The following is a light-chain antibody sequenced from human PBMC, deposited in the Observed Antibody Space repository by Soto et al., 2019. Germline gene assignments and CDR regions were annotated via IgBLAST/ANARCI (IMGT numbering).Light chain of an antibody. V-gene: IGLV2-8*01. CDR2: EVS. J-gene: IGLJ2*01. Sequence: QSALTQPPSASGSPGQSVTISCTGTRSDVGRYTYVSWYQQHPGKPPKLMIYEVSRRPSGVPDRFSGSKSGNTASLTVSGLQAEDEADYYCSSYAGINNLVFGGGTKLTVL. CDR1: RSDVGRYTY. CDR3: SSYAGINNLV.